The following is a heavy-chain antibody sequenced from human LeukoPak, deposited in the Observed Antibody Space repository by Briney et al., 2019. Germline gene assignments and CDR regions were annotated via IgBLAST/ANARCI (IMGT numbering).Heavy chain of an antibody. Sequence: ASVKVSCKVSGYTLTELSMHWVRQAPGKGLEWMGGFDPEDGETIYAQKFQGRVTMTEDTSTDTAYMELSSLRSEDTAVYYCAGVSYYYYGMDVWAQGTTVTVSS. CDR3: AGVSYYYYGMDV. CDR2: FDPEDGET. CDR1: GYTLTELS. J-gene: IGHJ6*02. V-gene: IGHV1-24*01.